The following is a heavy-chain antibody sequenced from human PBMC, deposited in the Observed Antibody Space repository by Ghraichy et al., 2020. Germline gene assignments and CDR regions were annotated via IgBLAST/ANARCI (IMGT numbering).Heavy chain of an antibody. CDR1: GFTFSSYS. V-gene: IGHV3-21*01. CDR3: ARDGEFYYGSGRTFDY. D-gene: IGHD3-10*01. J-gene: IGHJ4*02. Sequence: SCAASGFTFSSYSMNWFRQAPGKGLEWVSSISSSSSYIYYADSVKGRFTISRDNAKNSLYLQMNSLRAEDTAVYYCARDGEFYYGSGRTFDYWGQGTLVTVSS. CDR2: ISSSSSYI.